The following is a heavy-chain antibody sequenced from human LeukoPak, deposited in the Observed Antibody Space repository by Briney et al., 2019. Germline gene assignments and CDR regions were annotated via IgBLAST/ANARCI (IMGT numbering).Heavy chain of an antibody. Sequence: GGFLRLSCAASGFTVSTNYMSWVRQAPGKGLERVSVFYSGGTTYYADSVRGRFTISRDSSKNTLYLQMNSLRAEDTAVYYCARENTTVTTTGGPLDYWGQGTLVTVSS. CDR3: ARENTTVTTTGGPLDY. D-gene: IGHD4-17*01. J-gene: IGHJ4*02. CDR1: GFTVSTNY. CDR2: FYSGGTT. V-gene: IGHV3-53*01.